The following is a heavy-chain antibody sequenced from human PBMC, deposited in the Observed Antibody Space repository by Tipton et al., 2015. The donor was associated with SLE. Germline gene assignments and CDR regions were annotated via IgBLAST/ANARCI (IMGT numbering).Heavy chain of an antibody. D-gene: IGHD6-19*01. J-gene: IGHJ4*02. Sequence: SLRLSCAASGFPFSSYEMNWVRQAPGKGLAWVAALTSSGTYTYYEDSVKDRFTISRDNSKNTLYLQMNSLRAEDTAVYYCARRLGGWYVMDYWGQGTLVTVSS. V-gene: IGHV3-21*06. CDR2: LTSSGTYT. CDR3: ARRLGGWYVMDY. CDR1: GFPFSSYE.